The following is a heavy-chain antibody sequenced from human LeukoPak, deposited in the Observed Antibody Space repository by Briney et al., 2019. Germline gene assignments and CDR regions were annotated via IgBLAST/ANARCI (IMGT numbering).Heavy chain of an antibody. Sequence: PGRSLRLSCAASGFTFSSYGMHWVRQAPGKGLEWVAVIWYDGSNKYYADSVKGRFTISRDNSKNTLYLQMNSLRAEDTAVYYCARGGWDIVATILDYWGQGTLVTASS. CDR3: ARGGWDIVATILDY. J-gene: IGHJ4*02. CDR2: IWYDGSNK. V-gene: IGHV3-33*01. D-gene: IGHD5-12*01. CDR1: GFTFSSYG.